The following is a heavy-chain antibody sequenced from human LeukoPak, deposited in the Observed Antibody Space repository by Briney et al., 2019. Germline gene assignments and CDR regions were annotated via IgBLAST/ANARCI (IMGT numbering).Heavy chain of an antibody. CDR3: ARDSGSYRIFDY. V-gene: IGHV3-7*01. D-gene: IGHD1-26*01. CDR2: IKEDGSEK. Sequence: GGSLRLSCEASGFTLSSYWMSWVRQAPGKGREWVANIKEDGSEKYYVDSVKGRFTISRDNAKDSLYLQMSSLRAEDTAVYYCARDSGSYRIFDYWGQGTLVTVSS. CDR1: GFTLSSYW. J-gene: IGHJ4*02.